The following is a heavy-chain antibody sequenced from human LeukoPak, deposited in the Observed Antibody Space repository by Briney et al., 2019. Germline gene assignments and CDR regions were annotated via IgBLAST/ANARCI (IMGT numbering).Heavy chain of an antibody. CDR1: GGSISSGDYY. J-gene: IGHJ4*02. Sequence: PSETLSLTCTVSGGSISSGDYYWSWIRQPPGKGLEWIGYIYYSGSTYYNPSLKSRVTISVDTSKNQFSLKLSSVTAADTAVYYCARFDVVPAAIGYWGQGTLVTVSS. D-gene: IGHD2-2*01. V-gene: IGHV4-30-4*08. CDR2: IYYSGST. CDR3: ARFDVVPAAIGY.